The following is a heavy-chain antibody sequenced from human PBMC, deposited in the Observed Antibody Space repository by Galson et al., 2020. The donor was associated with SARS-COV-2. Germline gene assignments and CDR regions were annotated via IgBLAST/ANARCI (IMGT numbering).Heavy chain of an antibody. V-gene: IGHV4-61*01. CDR1: GASVNSISHH. CDR3: AGDSSSSWSY. Sequence: SETLSLNCSVSGASVNSISHHWTWIRQAPGKGLEWIGNIYYRGSTNYNPSLNSRVTISVDTSKNQLSLKLTSVSAADTAIYYCAGDSSSSWSYWGQGILVTVSS. D-gene: IGHD6-13*01. J-gene: IGHJ4*02. CDR2: IYYRGST.